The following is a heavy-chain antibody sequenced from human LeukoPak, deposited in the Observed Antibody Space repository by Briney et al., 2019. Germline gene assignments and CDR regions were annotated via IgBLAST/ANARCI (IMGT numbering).Heavy chain of an antibody. Sequence: GGSLRLSCAASGFSFSVYWMSWVRQAPGRGLEWVANIKPDGSEKNYGDSVKGRFPISRDNAKNSLFLQMNSLTAEDTAVYYCVRNWNLDSWGQGTLVTVSS. J-gene: IGHJ4*02. CDR2: IKPDGSEK. CDR1: GFSFSVYW. CDR3: VRNWNLDS. V-gene: IGHV3-7*01. D-gene: IGHD1-1*01.